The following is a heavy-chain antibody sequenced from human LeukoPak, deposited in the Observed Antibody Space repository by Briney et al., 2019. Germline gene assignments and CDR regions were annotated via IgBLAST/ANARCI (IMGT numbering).Heavy chain of an antibody. CDR3: AKDAVYCSGGSCYPEEFDY. J-gene: IGHJ4*02. V-gene: IGHV3-23*01. Sequence: KTGGSLRLSCAASGFTFSSYGMSWVRQAPGKGLEWVSAISGSGGSTYYADSVKGRFTISRDNSKNTLYLQMNSLRAEDTAVYYCAKDAVYCSGGSCYPEEFDYWGQGTLVTVSS. D-gene: IGHD2-15*01. CDR1: GFTFSSYG. CDR2: ISGSGGST.